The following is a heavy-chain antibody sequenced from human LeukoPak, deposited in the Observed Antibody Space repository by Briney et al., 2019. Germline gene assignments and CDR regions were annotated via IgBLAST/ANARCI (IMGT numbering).Heavy chain of an antibody. J-gene: IGHJ4*02. D-gene: IGHD3-10*01. CDR1: GFTFSSYD. Sequence: GRSLRLSCAASGFTFSSYDMHWVRQAPGKGLEWVALIWYDGSNKYYADSVKGRFTISRDNAKNTLYLQMNSLRADDTAVYYCARGGRFGVLDYWGQGTLVTVSS. CDR3: ARGGRFGVLDY. V-gene: IGHV3-33*03. CDR2: IWYDGSNK.